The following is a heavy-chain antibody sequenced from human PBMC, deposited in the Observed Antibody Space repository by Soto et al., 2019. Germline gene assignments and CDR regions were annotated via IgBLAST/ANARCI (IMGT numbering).Heavy chain of an antibody. J-gene: IGHJ4*02. CDR2: IYYSGST. Sequence: SETLSLPCTVSGGTISNYDGSWIRQTPGRGLEWSGYIYYSGSTNYNPSLKSRVTISVDKSKNQFSLKLSSVTAADTAVYYCARGVTMVRGGFDYWGQGTLVTVSS. D-gene: IGHD3-10*01. V-gene: IGHV4-59*12. CDR1: GGTISNYD. CDR3: ARGVTMVRGGFDY.